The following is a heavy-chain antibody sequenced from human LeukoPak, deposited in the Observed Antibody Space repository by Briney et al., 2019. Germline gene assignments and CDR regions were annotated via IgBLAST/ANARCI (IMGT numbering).Heavy chain of an antibody. CDR3: VGDGGTDWFDP. J-gene: IGHJ5*02. CDR1: GFSVRDYW. V-gene: IGHV3-7*01. Sequence: GGSLRLSWAASGFSVRDYWMTWVRQAPGKGLEWAANIKQEGAKKAYVSRVKCRFTPSRANATTSLNLQMSRLRVEDSVIYYCVGDGGTDWFDPCGEGGLVTVFS. CDR2: IKQEGAKK. D-gene: IGHD3-16*01.